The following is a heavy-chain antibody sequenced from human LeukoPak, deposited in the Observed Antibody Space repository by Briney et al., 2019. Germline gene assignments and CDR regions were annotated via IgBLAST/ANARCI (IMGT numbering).Heavy chain of an antibody. CDR3: ARQVAAATLYYFDY. V-gene: IGHV4-39*01. Sequence: SETLSLTCTVSGGSISTSNYYWGWIRQPPGKGLEWIGSIYHSGSTYYNPSLKSRVTISVDTSKNQFALTLSSVTAADTAVYYCARQVAAATLYYFDYWGQGTLVTVSS. CDR2: IYHSGST. D-gene: IGHD6-13*01. J-gene: IGHJ4*02. CDR1: GGSISTSNYY.